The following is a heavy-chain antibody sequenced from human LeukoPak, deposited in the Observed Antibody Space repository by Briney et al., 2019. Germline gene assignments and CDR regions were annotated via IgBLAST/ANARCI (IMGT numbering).Heavy chain of an antibody. CDR3: ARSPPLYDSSGYYLEGAFDI. CDR1: GDSVSSNSAA. D-gene: IGHD3-22*01. Sequence: SQTLSLTCAISGDSVSSNSAAWNWIRQSPSRGLEWLGRTYYRSKWYNDYAVSVKSRITMNPDTSKNHFSLQLNSVTPEDTAVYYCARSPPLYDSSGYYLEGAFDIWGQGTMVTVSS. J-gene: IGHJ3*02. CDR2: TYYRSKWYN. V-gene: IGHV6-1*01.